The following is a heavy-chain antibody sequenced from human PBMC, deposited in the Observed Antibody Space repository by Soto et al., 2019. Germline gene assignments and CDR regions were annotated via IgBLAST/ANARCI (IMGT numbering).Heavy chain of an antibody. CDR1: GFTFSTYA. Sequence: LRLSCAASGFTFSTYAMTWVRQAPGKGLEWVSDISGGGGSTYYADSVKGRFTISRDNSKNTLYLQMNSLRAEDTAVYYCAKDGADILTGYYGGYFDYWGQGALVTVSS. V-gene: IGHV3-23*01. D-gene: IGHD3-9*01. J-gene: IGHJ4*02. CDR3: AKDGADILTGYYGGYFDY. CDR2: ISGGGGST.